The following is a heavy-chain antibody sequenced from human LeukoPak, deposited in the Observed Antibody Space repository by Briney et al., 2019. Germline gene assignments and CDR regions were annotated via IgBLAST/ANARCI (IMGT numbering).Heavy chain of an antibody. J-gene: IGHJ4*02. CDR2: LNPQTGDT. D-gene: IGHD4-11*01. V-gene: IGHV1-2*02. CDR3: ARSHTSTVTTFDY. Sequence: ASVKVSCKASGYAFSAYYMHWVRQAPGQGLEWMGWLNPQTGDTHFAQKFQGRVTFTTDTSTSTAYMELRSLRSDDTAVYYCARSHTSTVTTFDYWGQGTLVTVSS. CDR1: GYAFSAYY.